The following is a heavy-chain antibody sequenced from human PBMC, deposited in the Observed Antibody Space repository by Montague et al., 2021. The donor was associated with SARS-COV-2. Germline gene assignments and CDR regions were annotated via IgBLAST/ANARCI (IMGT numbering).Heavy chain of an antibody. J-gene: IGHJ6*02. CDR2: IHHSGST. CDR1: GGSFSDYH. V-gene: IGHV4-34*01. D-gene: IGHD4-17*01. CDR3: ARDTASYGMDV. Sequence: SETLSLTCAVHGGSFSDYHWSWIRQAPGKGLEWIGEIHHSGSTNYNPSLTRRVTISVATSTNKFSLTLSSVTAADTAVYYCARDTASYGMDVWGQGTTVTVSS.